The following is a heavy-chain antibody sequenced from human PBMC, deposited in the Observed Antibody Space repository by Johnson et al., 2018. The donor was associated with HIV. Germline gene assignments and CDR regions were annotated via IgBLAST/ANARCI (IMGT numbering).Heavy chain of an antibody. CDR2: ISYDGNNK. D-gene: IGHD4-17*01. CDR1: GFTFSSYA. Sequence: QVQLVESGGGVVQPGRSLRLSCAASGFTFSSYAMHWVRQAPGKGLEWVAIISYDGNNKYYADSVKGLFTISRDNSKNTLYLQMIGLRAEDTAMYFCAKDQGYAHDYGDHNAFDIWGQGTMVTVSA. V-gene: IGHV3-30-3*01. CDR3: AKDQGYAHDYGDHNAFDI. J-gene: IGHJ3*02.